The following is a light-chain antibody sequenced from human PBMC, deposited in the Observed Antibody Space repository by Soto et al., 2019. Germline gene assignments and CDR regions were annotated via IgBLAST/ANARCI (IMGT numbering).Light chain of an antibody. CDR3: QSYDSDFVV. J-gene: IGLJ2*01. CDR1: SGSIANND. V-gene: IGLV6-57*04. CDR2: ENN. Sequence: NFMLTQPHSVSESPGKTLSISCTRSSGSIANNDVQWYQQRPGSAPTTVIYENNPRLSAVPDRFSGSTDGSSNSASLTVSGLQTEDEADYYCQSYDSDFVVFGGGTKLTVL.